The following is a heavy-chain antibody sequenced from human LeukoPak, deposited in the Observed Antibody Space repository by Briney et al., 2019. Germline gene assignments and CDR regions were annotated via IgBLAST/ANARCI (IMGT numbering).Heavy chain of an antibody. D-gene: IGHD3-22*01. CDR1: GGSISSYY. V-gene: IGHV4-4*07. J-gene: IGHJ3*02. CDR3: ARDGAYYYDSSGRDAFDI. CDR2: IYTSGST. Sequence: SETLSLTCTVSGGSISSYYWSWIRQPAGKGLEWIGRIYTSGSTNYNPSLKSRVTMSVDTSKNQFSLKLSSVTAADTAVYYCARDGAYYYDSSGRDAFDIWGQGTMVTVSS.